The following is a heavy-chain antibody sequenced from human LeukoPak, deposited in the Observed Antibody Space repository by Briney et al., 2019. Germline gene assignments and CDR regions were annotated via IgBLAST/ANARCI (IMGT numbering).Heavy chain of an antibody. CDR1: GFLVNTNY. V-gene: IGHV3-53*01. Sequence: PGGSLRLSCAASGFLVNTNYMTWVRQAPGRGLEWVSFIYADGNTYYADSVKGRFTISRDTSKNAVYLQMNSLRAEDTAVYYCARDSYGDANFDSWGQGTLVTVSS. J-gene: IGHJ4*02. D-gene: IGHD4-17*01. CDR3: ARDSYGDANFDS. CDR2: IYADGNT.